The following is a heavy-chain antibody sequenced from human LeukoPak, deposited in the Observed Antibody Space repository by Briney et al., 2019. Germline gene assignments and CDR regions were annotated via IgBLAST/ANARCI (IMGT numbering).Heavy chain of an antibody. J-gene: IGHJ3*02. D-gene: IGHD3-9*01. CDR3: ASSLRYFDWLLSESRAFDI. V-gene: IGHV1-18*01. CDR1: GGTFSSYA. CDR2: ISAYNGNT. Sequence: ASVKVSCKASGGTFSSYAISWVRQAPGQGLEWMGWISAYNGNTNYAQKLQGRVTMTTDTSTSTAYMELRSLRSDDTAVYYCASSLRYFDWLLSESRAFDIWGQGTMVTVSS.